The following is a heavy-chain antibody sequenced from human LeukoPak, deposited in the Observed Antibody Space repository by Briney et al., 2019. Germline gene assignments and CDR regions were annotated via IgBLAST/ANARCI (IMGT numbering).Heavy chain of an antibody. J-gene: IGHJ6*03. D-gene: IGHD2-2*01. Sequence: GGSLRLSCAASGFTFSSYWMSWVRQAPGKGLEGVANIKQDGREKYYVDSVKGRFTISRDNAKNSLYLQMNSLRAEDTAVYYCARAISGYQLLIIYYYYYYMDVWGKGTTVTVSS. CDR3: ARAISGYQLLIIYYYYYYMDV. V-gene: IGHV3-7*01. CDR1: GFTFSSYW. CDR2: IKQDGREK.